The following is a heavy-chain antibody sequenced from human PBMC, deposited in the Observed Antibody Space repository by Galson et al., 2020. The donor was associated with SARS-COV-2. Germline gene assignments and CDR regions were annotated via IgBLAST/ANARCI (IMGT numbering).Heavy chain of an antibody. J-gene: IGHJ6*03. Sequence: LSLTCAASGFTFSSYGMHWVRQAPGKGLEWVAVISYDGSNKYYADSVKGRFTISRDNSKNTLYLQMNSLRAEDTAVYYCAKAMVRGVIEYYYYYYMDVWGKGTTVTISS. CDR3: AKAMVRGVIEYYYYYYMDV. CDR1: GFTFSSYG. CDR2: ISYDGSNK. D-gene: IGHD3-10*01. V-gene: IGHV3-30*18.